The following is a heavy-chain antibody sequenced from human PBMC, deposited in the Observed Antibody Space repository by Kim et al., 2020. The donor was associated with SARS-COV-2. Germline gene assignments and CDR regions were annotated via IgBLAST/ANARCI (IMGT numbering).Heavy chain of an antibody. CDR3: AREPDDDSKLDYYMDV. D-gene: IGHD4-4*01. J-gene: IGHJ6*03. V-gene: IGHV3-21*01. CDR1: GFSFNDYS. Sequence: GGSLRLSCTGAGFSFNDYSMNWVRQAPGKGLEWVSSISRSGAYIYYADSVKGRFTISRDNAKNSVYLQMNSLRVEDTAVYFCAREPDDDSKLDYYMDVWG. CDR2: ISRSGAYI.